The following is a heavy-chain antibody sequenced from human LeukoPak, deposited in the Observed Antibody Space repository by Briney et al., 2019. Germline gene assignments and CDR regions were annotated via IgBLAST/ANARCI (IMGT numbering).Heavy chain of an antibody. D-gene: IGHD1-26*01. CDR1: GYTFTGYY. J-gene: IGHJ5*02. CDR2: INPNSGGT. Sequence: ASVKVSCKASGYTFTGYYMHWVRQAPGQGLEWMGWINPNSGGTNYAQKFQGRVTMTRDTSISTAYMELSRLRSADTAVYYCAREKLVSGSYYGPGWFDPWGQGTLVTVSS. V-gene: IGHV1-2*02. CDR3: AREKLVSGSYYGPGWFDP.